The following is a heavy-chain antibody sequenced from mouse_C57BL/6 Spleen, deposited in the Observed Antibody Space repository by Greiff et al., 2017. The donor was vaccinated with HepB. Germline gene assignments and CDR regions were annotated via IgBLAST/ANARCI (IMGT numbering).Heavy chain of an antibody. J-gene: IGHJ2*01. CDR2: INPNNGGT. CDR1: GYTFTDYY. V-gene: IGHV1-26*01. CDR3: ARNYDGYYFDY. D-gene: IGHD2-4*01. Sequence: VQLQQSGPELVKPGASVKISCKASGYTFTDYYMNWVKQSHGKSLEWIGDINPNNGGTSYNQKFKGKATLTVDKSSSTAYMELRSLTSEDSAVYYCARNYDGYYFDYWGQGTTLTVSS.